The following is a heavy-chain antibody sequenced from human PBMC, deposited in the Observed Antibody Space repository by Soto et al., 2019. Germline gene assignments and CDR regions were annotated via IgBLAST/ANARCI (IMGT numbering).Heavy chain of an antibody. CDR1: GFTFKNYW. J-gene: IGHJ4*02. Sequence: EEQLVESGGGFFQSGGSLRLSCEVSGFTFKNYWMSWVRQTPGKGLEWVANINQDGGEKVYVDSVKGRFAISRDNGKNSVYLEIKSLRVEDTAVYYCARDKRKGQGLADYWGQGTLVIVSS. CDR3: ARDKRKGQGLADY. CDR2: INQDGGEK. V-gene: IGHV3-7*05. D-gene: IGHD6-19*01.